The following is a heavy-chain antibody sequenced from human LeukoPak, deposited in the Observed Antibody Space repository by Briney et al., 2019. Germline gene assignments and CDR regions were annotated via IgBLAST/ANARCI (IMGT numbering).Heavy chain of an antibody. Sequence: GGSLRLSCAASGFTFSSHGMHWVRQAPGKGLEWVAVISYDGSNKYYADSVKGRFTISRDNSKNTLYLQMNSLRAEDTAVYYCAKAYSYGSIDYWGQGTLVTVSS. CDR1: GFTFSSHG. V-gene: IGHV3-30*18. J-gene: IGHJ4*02. CDR3: AKAYSYGSIDY. D-gene: IGHD5-18*01. CDR2: ISYDGSNK.